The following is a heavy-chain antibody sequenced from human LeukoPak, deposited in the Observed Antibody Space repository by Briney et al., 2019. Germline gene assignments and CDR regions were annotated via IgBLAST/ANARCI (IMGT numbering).Heavy chain of an antibody. CDR2: IYYSGST. Sequence: ASETLSLTCTVSGGSISSYYWSWIRQPPGKGLEWIGYIYYSGSTNYNPSLKSRVTISVDTSKNQFSLKLSSVTAADTAVYYCARSRIIVAKGWFDPWGQGTLVTVSS. V-gene: IGHV4-59*01. D-gene: IGHD5-12*01. J-gene: IGHJ5*02. CDR3: ARSRIIVAKGWFDP. CDR1: GGSISSYY.